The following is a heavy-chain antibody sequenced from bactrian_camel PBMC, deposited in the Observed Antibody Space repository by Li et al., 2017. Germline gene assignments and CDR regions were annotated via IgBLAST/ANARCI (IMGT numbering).Heavy chain of an antibody. CDR1: GFTFSSHD. D-gene: IGHD6*01. Sequence: VQLVESGGGLVQPGGSLKLSCAASGFTFSSHDMYWVRQAPGKGLEWVSMINSGSDSTYVSDSVKGRFTISRDNAKNTLYLQMNSLKTEDTAVYYCAADWDAVVAGGNYWGQGTQVTVS. J-gene: IGHJ4*01. CDR3: AADWDAVVAGGNY. V-gene: IGHV3S40*01. CDR2: INSGSDST.